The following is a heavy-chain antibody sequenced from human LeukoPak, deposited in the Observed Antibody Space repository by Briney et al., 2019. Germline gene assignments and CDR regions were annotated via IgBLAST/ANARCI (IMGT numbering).Heavy chain of an antibody. CDR1: GYSISSGYY. CDR2: IYHSGST. V-gene: IGHV4-38-2*02. CDR3: AGQYTGYDAFDY. D-gene: IGHD5-12*01. J-gene: IGHJ4*02. Sequence: SETLSLTCTVSGYSISSGYYWGWIRQPPGKGLEWIGSIYHSGSTYYNPSLKSRVTISVDTSKNQFSLKLSSVTAADTAVYYCAGQYTGYDAFDYWGQGTLVTVSS.